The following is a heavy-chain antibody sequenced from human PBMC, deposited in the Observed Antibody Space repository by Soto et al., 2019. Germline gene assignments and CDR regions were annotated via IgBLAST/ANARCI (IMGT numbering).Heavy chain of an antibody. J-gene: IGHJ5*02. Sequence: TLSPTCTLPGGSTSSGGYYWSAILQHPGYGLEWIGYIYYSGSTNYNPSRTSRLTIATDTSTNHISMWPISVTAADSAVYYCARGVRHNNWFDPWGQGTLVTVSS. CDR3: ARGVRHNNWFDP. V-gene: IGHV4-31*03. D-gene: IGHD2-8*01. CDR1: GGSTSSGGYY. CDR2: IYYSGST.